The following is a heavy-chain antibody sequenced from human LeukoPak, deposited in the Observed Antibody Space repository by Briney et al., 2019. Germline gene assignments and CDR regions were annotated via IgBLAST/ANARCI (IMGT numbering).Heavy chain of an antibody. V-gene: IGHV3-23*01. CDR1: GFTFSTYG. Sequence: GGTLRLSCVGSGFTFSTYGMSWVRQTPGKGLAWVSAISGSGVSTYYGDSVKSRFTISRDNAKNTLVLQMNSLRAEDTAVYYCAELGITMIGGVWGKGTTVTISS. CDR2: ISGSGVST. CDR3: AELGITMIGGV. D-gene: IGHD3-10*02. J-gene: IGHJ6*04.